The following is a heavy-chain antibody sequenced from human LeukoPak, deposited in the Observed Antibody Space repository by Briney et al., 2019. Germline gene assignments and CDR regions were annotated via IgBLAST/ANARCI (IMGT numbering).Heavy chain of an antibody. J-gene: IGHJ4*02. CDR1: GFTFSSYW. CDR2: ISGSGGST. CDR3: ARDLRVFSPFDY. Sequence: GGSLTLSCAASGFTFSSYWMSWVRQAPGKGLEWVSSISGSGGSTYYADSVKGRFTISRDNSKNTLYLQMNSLRAEDPAVYYCARDLRVFSPFDYWGQGTLVTVSS. V-gene: IGHV3-23*01. D-gene: IGHD3-3*01.